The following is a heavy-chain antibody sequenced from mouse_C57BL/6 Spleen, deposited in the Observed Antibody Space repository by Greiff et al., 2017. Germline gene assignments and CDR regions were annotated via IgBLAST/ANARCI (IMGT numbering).Heavy chain of an antibody. Sequence: EVKVVESGEGLVKPGGSLKLSCAASGFTFSSYAMSWVRQTPEKRLEWVAYISSGGDYIYYADTVKGRFTISRDNARNTLYLQMSSLKSEDTAMYYCTRGGYDYWYFDVWGTGTTVTVSS. D-gene: IGHD2-12*01. J-gene: IGHJ1*03. CDR1: GFTFSSYA. CDR2: ISSGGDYI. V-gene: IGHV5-9-1*02. CDR3: TRGGYDYWYFDV.